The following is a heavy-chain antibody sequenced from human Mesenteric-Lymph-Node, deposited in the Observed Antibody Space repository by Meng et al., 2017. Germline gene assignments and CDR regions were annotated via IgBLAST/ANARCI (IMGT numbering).Heavy chain of an antibody. J-gene: IGHJ5*02. CDR1: GGTFSSYA. D-gene: IGHD6-19*01. CDR2: IIPIFGTA. Sequence: SVKVSCKASGGTFSSYAISWVRQAPGQGLEWRGGIIPIFGTANYAQKFQGRVTITADESTSTAYMELSSLRSEDTAVYYCARGGSIAVALSWFDPWGQGTLVTVSS. CDR3: ARGGSIAVALSWFDP. V-gene: IGHV1-69*13.